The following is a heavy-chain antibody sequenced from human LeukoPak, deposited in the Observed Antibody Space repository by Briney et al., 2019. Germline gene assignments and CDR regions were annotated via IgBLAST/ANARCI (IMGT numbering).Heavy chain of an antibody. Sequence: GGSLSLSCAASGFTFSGSAMHWVRQASGKGLEWVGRIRSKTNNYATASAASVKGRFTISRDDSKNTAYLQMNSLKTDDTAVYFCTKGKWGYPFDYWGQGTLVTVSS. CDR3: TKGKWGYPFDY. V-gene: IGHV3-73*01. D-gene: IGHD1-26*01. CDR2: IRSKTNNYAT. J-gene: IGHJ4*02. CDR1: GFTFSGSA.